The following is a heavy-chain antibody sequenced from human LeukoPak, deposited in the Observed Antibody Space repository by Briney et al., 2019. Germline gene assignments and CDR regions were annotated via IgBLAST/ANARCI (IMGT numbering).Heavy chain of an antibody. D-gene: IGHD6-19*01. J-gene: IGHJ4*02. Sequence: GGSLRLSCAASGFSFSTYSMTWVRQAPGKGLEWVSSVSGTNEYIYYADSVRGRFTISRDNAKNTVYLQMNSLRAEDTAVYYCARWYSSGWYSDYWGQGTLVTVSS. CDR1: GFSFSTYS. V-gene: IGHV3-21*06. CDR2: VSGTNEYI. CDR3: ARWYSSGWYSDY.